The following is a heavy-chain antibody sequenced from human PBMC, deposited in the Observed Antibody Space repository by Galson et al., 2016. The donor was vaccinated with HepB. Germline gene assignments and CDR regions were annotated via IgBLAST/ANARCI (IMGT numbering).Heavy chain of an antibody. CDR2: INSDARIT. Sequence: SLRLSCAASGFTFSNYWMHWVRQAPGKGLVWVSRINSDARITTYADSVKGRFTISRDNAKNTLFLQMNSLRAEDTAVSFCTRDSRQLVRRGDFDYWGQGTLVTVSS. J-gene: IGHJ4*02. D-gene: IGHD6-13*01. V-gene: IGHV3-74*01. CDR1: GFTFSNYW. CDR3: TRDSRQLVRRGDFDY.